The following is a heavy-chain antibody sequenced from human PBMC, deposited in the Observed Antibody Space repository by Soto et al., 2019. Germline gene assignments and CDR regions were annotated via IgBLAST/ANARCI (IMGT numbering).Heavy chain of an antibody. J-gene: IGHJ4*02. CDR3: AKDRRAGGNSAFYFDF. CDR1: GFKFSNYA. Sequence: GGSPRLSCAASGFKFSNYAMSWVRQAPGKGLEWVSLISATGGGTYYADSVKGRFTISRDNSHNTLYLQVHSLTAEDTAVYYCAKDRRAGGNSAFYFDFWGQGAQVTVSS. CDR2: ISATGGGT. V-gene: IGHV3-23*01. D-gene: IGHD3-16*01.